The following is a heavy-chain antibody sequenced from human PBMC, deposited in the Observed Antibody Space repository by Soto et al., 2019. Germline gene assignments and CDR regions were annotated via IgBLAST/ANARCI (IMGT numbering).Heavy chain of an antibody. V-gene: IGHV3-23*01. Sequence: GGSLRLSXAASGFTFSSYAMSWARQAPGKGLEWVSAISGSGGSTYYADSVKGRFTISRDNSKNTLYLQMNSLRAEDTAVYYCAKDQDVLRYFDWLLSFDYWGQGTLVTVSS. D-gene: IGHD3-9*01. CDR3: AKDQDVLRYFDWLLSFDY. CDR1: GFTFSSYA. J-gene: IGHJ4*02. CDR2: ISGSGGST.